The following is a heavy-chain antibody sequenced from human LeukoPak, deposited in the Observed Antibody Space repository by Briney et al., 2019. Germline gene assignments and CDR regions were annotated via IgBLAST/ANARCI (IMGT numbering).Heavy chain of an antibody. V-gene: IGHV4-38-2*02. D-gene: IGHD5-24*01. CDR1: GYSISSGSY. CDR3: ARDARDGYNYYFYMDV. Sequence: SETLSLTCTVSGYSISSGSYWGWIRQPPGKGLEWIGSIYHSGSTYYNPSLKSRVTISVDTSKNQFSLKLTSVTAADTAVYYCARDARDGYNYYFYMDVWGKGTTVTVSS. J-gene: IGHJ6*03. CDR2: IYHSGST.